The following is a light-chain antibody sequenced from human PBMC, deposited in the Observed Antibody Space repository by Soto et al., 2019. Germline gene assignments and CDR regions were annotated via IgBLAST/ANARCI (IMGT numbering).Light chain of an antibody. J-gene: IGLJ2*01. CDR1: ELGLKF. CDR2: QDN. V-gene: IGLV3-1*01. Sequence: SSELTQPPSVSVSPGRTARITCSGDELGLKFVYWYQQKPGQSPVVVIYQDNRRPSGLPERFSGSYSGDTATLTISGTQATDESDYYCQAWDNNMEVFGGGTKLTVL. CDR3: QAWDNNMEV.